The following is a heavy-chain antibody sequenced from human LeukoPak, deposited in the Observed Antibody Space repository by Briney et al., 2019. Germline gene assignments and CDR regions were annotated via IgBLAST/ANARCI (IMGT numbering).Heavy chain of an antibody. CDR3: AKGGGGYVRHFDY. CDR1: GFTFSSYG. Sequence: PGRSLRLSCAASGFTFSSYGMHWVRQAPGKGLEWVAVISYDGSNKYYADSVKGRFTISRDNSKNTLYLQMNSLRAEDTAVYYCAKGGGGYVRHFDYWGQGTLVTVSS. V-gene: IGHV3-30*18. CDR2: ISYDGSNK. J-gene: IGHJ4*02. D-gene: IGHD5-12*01.